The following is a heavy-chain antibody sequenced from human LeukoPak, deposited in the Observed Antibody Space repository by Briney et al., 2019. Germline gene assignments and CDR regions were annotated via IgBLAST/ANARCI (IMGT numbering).Heavy chain of an antibody. CDR1: GGSICSGSYY. CDR3: ASGHDFWSVPLDAFDI. Sequence: SETLSLTXTVSGGSICSGSYYWSWIGQPAGKGLQWIGRIYTSGSTNYNPSLKSRVTISVDTSKNQFSLKLSSVTAADTAVYYCASGHDFWSVPLDAFDIWGQGTMVTVSS. D-gene: IGHD3-3*01. J-gene: IGHJ3*02. CDR2: IYTSGST. V-gene: IGHV4-61*02.